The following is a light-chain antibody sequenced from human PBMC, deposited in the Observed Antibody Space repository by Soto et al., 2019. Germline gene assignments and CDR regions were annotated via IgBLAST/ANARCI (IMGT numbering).Light chain of an antibody. Sequence: QSALTQPRSVSGSPGQSVTISCTGTSSDVGGYNYVSWYQQHPGKAPKLMIYDVSKRPSGVPDRFSGSKSGNTASLTISGLQAEDEADYYCCSYAGSYYLVFGGGTKLTVL. CDR1: SSDVGGYNY. CDR2: DVS. V-gene: IGLV2-11*01. CDR3: CSYAGSYYLV. J-gene: IGLJ2*01.